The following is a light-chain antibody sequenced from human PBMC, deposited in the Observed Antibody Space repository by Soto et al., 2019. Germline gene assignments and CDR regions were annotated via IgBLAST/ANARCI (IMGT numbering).Light chain of an antibody. CDR1: SNDIGAYDY. J-gene: IGLJ1*01. V-gene: IGLV2-11*01. Sequence: QSALTQPASLSGSPGQSITISCTGTSNDIGAYDYVSWFQQHPGKAPKLMISEVNNRPSGVPDRFSGSKSGNTASLTISGLQAEDEADYYCCSYAGSYTYVFGTGTKVTVL. CDR2: EVN. CDR3: CSYAGSYTYV.